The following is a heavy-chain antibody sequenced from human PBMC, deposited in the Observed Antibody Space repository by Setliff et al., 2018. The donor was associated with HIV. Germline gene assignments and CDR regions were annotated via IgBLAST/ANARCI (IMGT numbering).Heavy chain of an antibody. CDR3: ASKVYCTNGVCLDAFDI. J-gene: IGHJ3*02. Sequence: ASVKVSCKASGYTFTGYFLHWVRQAPGQGLEWMGRIIPNSGGTNCAQKFQGRVTMTRDTSISTAYMELSRLRSDDTAVYYCASKVYCTNGVCLDAFDIWGQGTMVNVSS. CDR2: IIPNSGGT. D-gene: IGHD2-8*01. V-gene: IGHV1-2*06. CDR1: GYTFTGYF.